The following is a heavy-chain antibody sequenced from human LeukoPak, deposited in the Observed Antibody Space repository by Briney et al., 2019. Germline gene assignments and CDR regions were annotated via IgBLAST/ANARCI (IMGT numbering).Heavy chain of an antibody. CDR2: IYYSGST. CDR3: ARIKDGDYFDY. J-gene: IGHJ4*02. CDR1: VGSIRSYY. V-gene: IGHV4-59*01. Sequence: PSETLSLTCTVSVGSIRSYYWSWLRQPPGKGLEWIGYIYYSGSTNYNPSLKSRVTISVDTSKNQFSLKLSSVTAADTAVYYCARIKDGDYFDYWGQGTLVTVSS. D-gene: IGHD4-17*01.